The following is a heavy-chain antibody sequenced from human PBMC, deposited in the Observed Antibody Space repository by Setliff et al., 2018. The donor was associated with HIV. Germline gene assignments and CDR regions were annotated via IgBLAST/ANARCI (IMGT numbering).Heavy chain of an antibody. J-gene: IGHJ4*02. D-gene: IGHD6-25*01. V-gene: IGHV4-4*07. Sequence: SETLSLTCTVSDSGTYYWSWIRQPAGKGLEWIGRVSSRGDTNYNPSLNSRVTMSVDTSKNQSSLKLTSVTASDTAVYYCARAAAGNRGPFDLWGQGSPVTVSS. CDR1: DSGTYY. CDR3: ARAAAGNRGPFDL. CDR2: VSSRGDT.